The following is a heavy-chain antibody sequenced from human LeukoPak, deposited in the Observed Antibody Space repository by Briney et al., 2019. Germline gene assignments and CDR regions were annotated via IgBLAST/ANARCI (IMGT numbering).Heavy chain of an antibody. CDR1: GFTFSTYA. V-gene: IGHV3-23*01. Sequence: GGSLRLSCAASGFTFSTYAMNWVRQAPGKGLEWVSAVSGSGGSTYYADSVKGRFTISRDNSKNTLYLQMNSLRAEDTAVYYCARLYYDFWSGSEYYFDYWGQGTLVTVSS. CDR3: ARLYYDFWSGSEYYFDY. J-gene: IGHJ4*02. D-gene: IGHD3-3*01. CDR2: VSGSGGST.